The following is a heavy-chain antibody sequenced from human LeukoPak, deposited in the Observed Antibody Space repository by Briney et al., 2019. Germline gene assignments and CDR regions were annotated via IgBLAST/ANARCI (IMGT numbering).Heavy chain of an antibody. Sequence: SETLSLTCGVYGWAFSGYYWSWIRHPPGKGLEWIGEINHSGSTNYNPSLKSRVTISVDTSKNQFSLKLSSVTAADTAVYYCAKGDRDWSGYYVWFDPWGQGTLVTVSS. D-gene: IGHD3-3*01. V-gene: IGHV4-34*01. CDR3: AKGDRDWSGYYVWFDP. J-gene: IGHJ5*02. CDR2: INHSGST. CDR1: GWAFSGYY.